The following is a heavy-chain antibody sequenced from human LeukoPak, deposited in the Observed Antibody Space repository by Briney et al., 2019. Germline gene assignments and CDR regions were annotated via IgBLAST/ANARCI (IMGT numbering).Heavy chain of an antibody. D-gene: IGHD6-13*01. CDR3: ARDKAADGSVGFDP. V-gene: IGHV4-34*01. J-gene: IGHJ5*02. CDR2: INHSGST. Sequence: PSETLSLTCAVYGGSFSNCYWSWVRQPPGKGLEWIGEINHSGSTNYNPSLKSRVTISVDTSKNQFSLKLSSVTAADTAVYYCARDKAADGSVGFDPWGQGTLVTVSS. CDR1: GGSFSNCY.